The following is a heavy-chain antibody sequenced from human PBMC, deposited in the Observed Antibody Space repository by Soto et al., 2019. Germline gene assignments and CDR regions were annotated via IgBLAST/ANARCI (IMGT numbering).Heavy chain of an antibody. V-gene: IGHV3-21*01. CDR2: ISSSSSYI. Sequence: GGSLRLSCAASGFTFSSYSMNWVRQAPGKGLEWVSSISSSSSYIYYADSVKGRFTISRDNAKNSLYLQMNSLRAEDTAVYYCARDWSGGSGSYLGYWGQGTLVTVSS. CDR3: ARDWSGGSGSYLGY. J-gene: IGHJ4*02. CDR1: GFTFSSYS. D-gene: IGHD3-10*01.